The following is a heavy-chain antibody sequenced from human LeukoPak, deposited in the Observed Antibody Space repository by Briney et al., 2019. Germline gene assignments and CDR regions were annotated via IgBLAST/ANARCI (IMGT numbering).Heavy chain of an antibody. CDR3: ARRNGPTVMSDY. CDR2: IYPGDSDT. CDR1: GYRFTSYW. Sequence: GASLKISCKGSGYRFTSYWIGWVRRMPGKGLEGMGIIYPGDSDTRYSPSFQGPVTISADKSISTAYLQWSSLKASDTAMYYCARRNGPTVMSDYWGQGTLVTVSS. V-gene: IGHV5-51*01. J-gene: IGHJ4*02. D-gene: IGHD4-11*01.